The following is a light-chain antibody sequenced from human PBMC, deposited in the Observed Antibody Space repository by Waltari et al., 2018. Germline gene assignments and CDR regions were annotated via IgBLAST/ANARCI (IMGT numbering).Light chain of an antibody. CDR3: QHYLRLPVT. V-gene: IGKV3-20*01. CDR2: GAS. J-gene: IGKJ1*01. Sequence: EIVLTQSPGTLSLSVGERATVSCRASESVSRALAWYQQKPGQAPRRRIYGASTRATGIPDRFSGRGSGTDFSLTISRLEPDDCAVYYCQHYLRLPVTFGQGTTVEI. CDR1: ESVSRA.